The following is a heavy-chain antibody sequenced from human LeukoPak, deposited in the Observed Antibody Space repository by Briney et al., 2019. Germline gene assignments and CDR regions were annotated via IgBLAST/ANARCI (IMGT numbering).Heavy chain of an antibody. CDR2: INTGGSNT. Sequence: GGSLRLSCAASGFAFSSYWMHWVRQVPGKGLVWVSRINTGGSNTTYADSVKGRFTISRDNAKNTLYLQMNSLRVEDTAVYYCARSNQADDYWGQGTLVTVSS. CDR3: ARSNQADDY. V-gene: IGHV3-74*01. J-gene: IGHJ4*02. CDR1: GFAFSSYW. D-gene: IGHD4-11*01.